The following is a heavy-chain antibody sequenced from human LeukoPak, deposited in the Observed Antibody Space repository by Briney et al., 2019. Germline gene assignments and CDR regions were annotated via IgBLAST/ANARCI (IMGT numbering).Heavy chain of an antibody. CDR3: AKDMEPAAGFFDY. Sequence: GRSLRLSCAASGFTFSSYGMHWVRQAPGKGLEWVALIWYDGSNKYYADSVKGRFTISRDNSKNTLYLQMNSLRAEDTAVYYCAKDMEPAAGFFDYWGQGTLVTVSS. CDR2: IWYDGSNK. D-gene: IGHD6-13*01. CDR1: GFTFSSYG. J-gene: IGHJ4*02. V-gene: IGHV3-33*06.